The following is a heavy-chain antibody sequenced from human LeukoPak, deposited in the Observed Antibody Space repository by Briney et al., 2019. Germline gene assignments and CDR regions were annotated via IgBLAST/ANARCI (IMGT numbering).Heavy chain of an antibody. CDR3: ARDLAARRKPNYFDY. Sequence: VASVKVSCKVSGYTFTGYYMHWVRQAPGQGLEWMGWINPNSGGTNYAQKFQGRVTMTRDTSISTAYMELSRLRSDDTAVYYCARDLAARRKPNYFDYWGQGTLVTVSS. CDR2: INPNSGGT. D-gene: IGHD6-6*01. J-gene: IGHJ4*02. CDR1: GYTFTGYY. V-gene: IGHV1-2*02.